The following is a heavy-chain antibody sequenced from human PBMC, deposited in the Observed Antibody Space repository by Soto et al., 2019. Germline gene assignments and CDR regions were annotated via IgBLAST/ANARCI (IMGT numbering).Heavy chain of an antibody. CDR3: ARNQAGTVFGLLTHFYYMEV. CDR1: GGSVSDYY. Sequence: QVQLQESGPGLLKPSETLSLTCTVSGGSVSDYYWSWIRQAPGKGLEWIGYNYYTGRTDFNPSLQSRLSMSVDTSKNQFSLELTSVTAADTAVYYCARNQAGTVFGLLTHFYYMEVCVKGTTVTVSS. D-gene: IGHD3-3*01. J-gene: IGHJ6*03. CDR2: NYYTGRT. V-gene: IGHV4-59*02.